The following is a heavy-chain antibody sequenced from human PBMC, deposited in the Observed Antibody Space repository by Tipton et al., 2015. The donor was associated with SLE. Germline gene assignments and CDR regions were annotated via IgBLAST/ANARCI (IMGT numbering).Heavy chain of an antibody. D-gene: IGHD3-22*01. J-gene: IGHJ4*02. V-gene: IGHV3-30*02. CDR1: GFTFSTSA. CDR3: ARETYYYDTSGYYHHYFDY. CDR2: IRADGSNK. Sequence: GSLRLSCAASGFTFSTSAMHWVRQAPGKGLEWVAFIRADGSNKDYADSVKGRSTISRDNSKNTLYLQMNRLRVEDTAVYYCARETYYYDTSGYYHHYFDYWGQGTLVTVSS.